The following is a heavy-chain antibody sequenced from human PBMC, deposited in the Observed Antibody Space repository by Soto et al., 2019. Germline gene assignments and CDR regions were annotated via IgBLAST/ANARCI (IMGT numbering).Heavy chain of an antibody. CDR1: GYTFTSYG. D-gene: IGHD3-22*01. J-gene: IGHJ3*02. V-gene: IGHV1-69*13. Sequence: GASVKVSCKASGYTFTSYGISWVRQAPGQGLEWMGGIIPIFGTANYAQKFQGRVTITADESTSTAYMELSSLRSEDTAVYYCARCGGGDSSGSYNAFDIWGQGTMVTVSS. CDR3: ARCGGGDSSGSYNAFDI. CDR2: IIPIFGTA.